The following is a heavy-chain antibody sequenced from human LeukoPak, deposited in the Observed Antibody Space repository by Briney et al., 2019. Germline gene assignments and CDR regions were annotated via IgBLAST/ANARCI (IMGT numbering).Heavy chain of an antibody. CDR1: GGSVSSGSYY. Sequence: SETLSLTCTVSGGSVSSGSYYWTWIRQPPGKGLEWIGYIYYSGSTTYNPSLKSRVTISIDTSRNQFSLKLSSVTAADTAVYYCARDSGSGSYYPDYWGQGTLVTVSS. CDR2: IYYSGST. CDR3: ARDSGSGSYYPDY. D-gene: IGHD3-10*01. J-gene: IGHJ4*02. V-gene: IGHV4-61*01.